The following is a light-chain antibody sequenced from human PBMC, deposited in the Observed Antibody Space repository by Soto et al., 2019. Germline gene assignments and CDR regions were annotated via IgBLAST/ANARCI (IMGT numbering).Light chain of an antibody. Sequence: DIQMTQSPSTLSASVGDRVTITCRASQSISSWLAWYQQKPGKAPKLLIYDASSLESGVPSRFSGSGSVTEFTLTISSLQPDDFATYYCQQYNSYWGTFGQGTKVDIK. CDR3: QQYNSYWGT. CDR2: DAS. V-gene: IGKV1-5*01. J-gene: IGKJ1*01. CDR1: QSISSW.